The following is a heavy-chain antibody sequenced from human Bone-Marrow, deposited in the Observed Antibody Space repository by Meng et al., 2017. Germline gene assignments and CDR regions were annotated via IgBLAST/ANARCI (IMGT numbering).Heavy chain of an antibody. CDR1: GGSISSGGYY. CDR2: IYYSGST. D-gene: IGHD5-12*01. J-gene: IGHJ4*02. V-gene: IGHV4-31*03. Sequence: QWQLQDADPGLVKPSQTLSLTCTVSGGSISSGGYYWSWIRQHPGKGLEWIGYIYYSGSTYYNPSLKSRVTISVDTSKNQFSLKLSSVTAADTAVYYCARVIVATSFYFDYWGQGTLVTVSS. CDR3: ARVIVATSFYFDY.